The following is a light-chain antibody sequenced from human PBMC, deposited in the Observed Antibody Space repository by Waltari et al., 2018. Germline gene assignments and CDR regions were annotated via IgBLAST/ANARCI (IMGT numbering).Light chain of an antibody. V-gene: IGLV2-14*03. CDR1: FSDVGRYDY. CDR3: TSYTSSTTTPYV. CDR2: DVT. J-gene: IGLJ1*01. Sequence: QSALTQPASVSGSPGQSITISCTGTFSDVGRYDYVSWYQQPPGKAPKLLIHDVTDRPSGVADRFSGSKSGNTASLTISGLQADDEADYYCTSYTSSTTTPYVFGTGTQVTV.